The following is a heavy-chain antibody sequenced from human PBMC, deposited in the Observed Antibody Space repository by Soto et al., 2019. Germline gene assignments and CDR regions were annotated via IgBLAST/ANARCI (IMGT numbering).Heavy chain of an antibody. CDR3: AKSPGSSWYYFDY. CDR1: GFTFSSYA. CDR2: ISGSGGST. V-gene: IGHV3-23*01. D-gene: IGHD6-13*01. Sequence: EVQLLESGGGLVQPGVSLRLSCAASGFTFSSYAISWVRQAPGKGLEWVSAISGSGGSTYYADSVKGRFTISRDNSKNPLYLQMIILRAEDTAVYYCAKSPGSSWYYFDYWGQGTLVIVSS. J-gene: IGHJ4*02.